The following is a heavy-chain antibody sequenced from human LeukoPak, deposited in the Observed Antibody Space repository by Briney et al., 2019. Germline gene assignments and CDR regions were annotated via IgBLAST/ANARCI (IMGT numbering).Heavy chain of an antibody. J-gene: IGHJ4*02. V-gene: IGHV3-9*01. CDR2: ISWNSGSI. CDR3: AKDAYVQVAGTFDY. D-gene: IGHD6-19*01. Sequence: PGRSLRLSCAASGFTFDDYAMHWVRQAPGKGLEWVSGISWNSGSIGYADSVKGRFTISRDNAKNSLYLQMNSLRAEDTALYYCAKDAYVQVAGTFDYWGQGTLVTVSS. CDR1: GFTFDDYA.